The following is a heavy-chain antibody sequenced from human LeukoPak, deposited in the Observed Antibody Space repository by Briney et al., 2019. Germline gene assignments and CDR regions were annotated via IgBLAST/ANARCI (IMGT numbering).Heavy chain of an antibody. CDR1: GYSFTSYW. CDR2: IYPGDSDT. CDR3: ASSWRDGADNPYAFDY. V-gene: IGHV5-51*01. Sequence: GESLKISCKGSGYSFTSYWIGWVRQMPGKGLEWMGIIYPGDSDTRYSPSFQGQVTISADKSISTAYLQWSSLKASDTAMYYCASSWRDGADNPYAFDYWGQGTLVTVSS. D-gene: IGHD3-16*01. J-gene: IGHJ4*02.